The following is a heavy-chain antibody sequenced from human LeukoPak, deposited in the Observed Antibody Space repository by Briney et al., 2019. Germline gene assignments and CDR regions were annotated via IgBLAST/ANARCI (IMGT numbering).Heavy chain of an antibody. J-gene: IGHJ4*02. CDR3: ARNSDSGFDY. D-gene: IGHD1-26*01. CDR1: GSSFTRYY. V-gene: IGHV1-46*01. CDR2: INPSGGST. Sequence: ASVKVSCKASGSSFTRYYIHWVRQAPGQGLEWMGMINPSGGSTSYAQKFQGRVTMTRDTSTSTVYMELSSLRSEDTAVYYCARNSDSGFDYWGQGTLVTVSS.